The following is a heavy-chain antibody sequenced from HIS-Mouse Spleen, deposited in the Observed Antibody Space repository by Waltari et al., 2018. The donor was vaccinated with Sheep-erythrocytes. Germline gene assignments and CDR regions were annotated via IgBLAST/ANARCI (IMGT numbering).Heavy chain of an antibody. J-gene: IGHJ3*02. D-gene: IGHD3-22*01. CDR2: IYYSGST. Sequence: QVQLQESGPGLVKPSETLSLTCTVSGGSISSYYWSWIRQPPGKGLEWIGYIYYSGSTNYNPSLKSRVTISVATSKNQFSLKLSSVTAADTAVYYCARISSRDYYDSSGYYYSDAFDIWGQGTMVTVSS. CDR1: GGSISSYY. V-gene: IGHV4-59*08. CDR3: ARISSRDYYDSSGYYYSDAFDI.